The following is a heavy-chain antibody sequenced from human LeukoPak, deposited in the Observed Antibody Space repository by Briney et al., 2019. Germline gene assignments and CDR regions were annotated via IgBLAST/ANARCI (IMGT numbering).Heavy chain of an antibody. CDR3: ARLESTSLTGH. CDR2: IIPILGIV. J-gene: IGHJ4*02. CDR1: GGTFSSYA. D-gene: IGHD2-2*01. Sequence: GASVKVSCKASGGTFSSYAISWVRQAPGQGLEWMGRIIPILGIVNYAQKFQGRVTITADKSTSTAYMELSSLRSEDTAVYYCARLESTSLTGHWGQGTLVTVSS. V-gene: IGHV1-69*04.